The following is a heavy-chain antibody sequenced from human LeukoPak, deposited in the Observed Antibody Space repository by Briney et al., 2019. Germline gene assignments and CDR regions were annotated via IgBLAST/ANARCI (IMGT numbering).Heavy chain of an antibody. V-gene: IGHV3-9*01. CDR3: VKDLAHYSKYWFDS. Sequence: GGSLRLACAASGFTFDDYAMHWVRQAPGKGLEWVSGISWNSVNIAYADSVNGRFTITRDNAKNSLYLQMDSLTTEDTALYYCVKDLAHYSKYWFDSWGQGTLVTVTS. J-gene: IGHJ5*01. CDR2: ISWNSVNI. CDR1: GFTFDDYA. D-gene: IGHD3-10*01.